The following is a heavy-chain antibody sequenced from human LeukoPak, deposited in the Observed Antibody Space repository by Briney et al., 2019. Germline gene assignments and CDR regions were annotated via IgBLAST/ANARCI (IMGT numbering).Heavy chain of an antibody. V-gene: IGHV3-23*01. J-gene: IGHJ4*02. CDR1: GFTFSSYA. CDR3: ARDTLGEGEDANYAVYYFDY. Sequence: GGSLRLSCAASGFTFSSYAMSWVRQAPGKGLEWVSAISGSGGSTYYADSVKGRFTISRDNSKNTLYLQMNSLRAEDTAVYYCARDTLGEGEDANYAVYYFDYWGQGTPVTVSS. D-gene: IGHD4/OR15-4a*01. CDR2: ISGSGGST.